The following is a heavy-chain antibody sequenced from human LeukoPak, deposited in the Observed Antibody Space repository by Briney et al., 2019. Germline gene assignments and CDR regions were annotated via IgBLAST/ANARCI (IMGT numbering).Heavy chain of an antibody. D-gene: IGHD3-10*01. CDR3: ARETYGSGSSY. V-gene: IGHV4-31*03. CDR1: GGSISSGGYY. Sequence: SQTLSLTCTVSGGSISSGGYYWSWIRPHPGKGLEWIGYIYYSGSTYYNPSLKSRVTISVDTSKNQFSLKLSSVTAADTAVYYCARETYGSGSSYWGQGTLVTVSS. J-gene: IGHJ4*02. CDR2: IYYSGST.